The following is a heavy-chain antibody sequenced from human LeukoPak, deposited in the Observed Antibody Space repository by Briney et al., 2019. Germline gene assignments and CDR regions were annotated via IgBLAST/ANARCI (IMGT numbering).Heavy chain of an antibody. CDR3: VRNTATLDAFDI. CDR2: IYYSGST. D-gene: IGHD3-16*01. CDR1: GGSISSSSYY. V-gene: IGHV4-39*07. J-gene: IGHJ3*02. Sequence: PSETLSLTCTVSGGSISSSSYYWGWIRQPPGKGLEWIGSIYYSGSTYYNPSLKSRVTISVDTSKHQFSLKLSSVTAADTAVYYCVRNTATLDAFDIWGQGTMVTVSS.